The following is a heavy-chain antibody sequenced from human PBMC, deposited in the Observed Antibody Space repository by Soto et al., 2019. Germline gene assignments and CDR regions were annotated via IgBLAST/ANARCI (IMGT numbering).Heavy chain of an antibody. CDR2: MNPNSGNT. V-gene: IGHV1-8*01. J-gene: IGHJ4*02. CDR1: GYTFTSYD. Sequence: ASVKVSCKASGYTFTSYDINWVRQATGQGLEWMGWMNPNSGNTGYAQKFQGRVTMTRNTSISTAYMELSSLRSEDTAVYYCARKGIRYFDWSIDYWGQGTLVTVSS. D-gene: IGHD3-9*01. CDR3: ARKGIRYFDWSIDY.